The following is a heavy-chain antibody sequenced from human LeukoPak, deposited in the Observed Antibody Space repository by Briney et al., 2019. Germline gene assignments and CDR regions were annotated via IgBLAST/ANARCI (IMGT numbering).Heavy chain of an antibody. CDR2: ISWNSGSI. Sequence: QAGGSLRLSCAASGITFDDYAMHWVRQAPGKGLEWVSGISWNSGSIGYADSVKGRFTISRDNAKNTLFLQMKSLRAEDTAVYYCVRDSRSDYCSGVRCYSDNWGQGTLVTVSS. CDR3: VRDSRSDYCSGVRCYSDN. J-gene: IGHJ4*02. CDR1: GITFDDYA. D-gene: IGHD2-15*01. V-gene: IGHV3-9*01.